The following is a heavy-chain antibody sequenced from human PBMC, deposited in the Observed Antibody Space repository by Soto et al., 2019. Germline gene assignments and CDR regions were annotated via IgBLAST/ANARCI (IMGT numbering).Heavy chain of an antibody. V-gene: IGHV3-74*01. J-gene: IGHJ6*02. CDR1: GFTFSSYW. CDR2: INSDGSST. CDR3: ARGGGSLRGLEGVHYYYGMDV. D-gene: IGHD1-26*01. Sequence: EVQLVESGGGLVQPGGSLRLSCAASGFTFSSYWMHWVRQAPGKGLVWVSRINSDGSSTSYADSVKGRFTISRDNAKNTLYLQMNSLRAEDTAVYYCARGGGSLRGLEGVHYYYGMDVWGQGTTVTVSS.